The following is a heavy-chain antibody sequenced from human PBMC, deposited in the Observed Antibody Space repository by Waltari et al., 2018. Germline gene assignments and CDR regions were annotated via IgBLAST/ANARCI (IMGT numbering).Heavy chain of an antibody. V-gene: IGHV4-4*02. CDR3: ARDLGSGWELLPSY. J-gene: IGHJ4*02. CDR2: IYHSGGT. Sequence: QVQLQESGPGLVKPSGTLSLTCAVSGGSLSRSNRWSWVRRPPGKGLEWIGEIYHSGGTNYNPSLKSRVTISVDKAKNQFSLKLSSVTAADTAVYYCARDLGSGWELLPSYWGQGTLVTVSS. D-gene: IGHD1-26*01. CDR1: GGSLSRSNR.